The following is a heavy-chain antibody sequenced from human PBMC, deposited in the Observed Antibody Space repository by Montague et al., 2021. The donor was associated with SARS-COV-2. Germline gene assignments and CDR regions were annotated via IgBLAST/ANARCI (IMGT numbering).Heavy chain of an antibody. J-gene: IGHJ3*01. CDR1: GGSFSVYY. V-gene: IGHV4-34*01. D-gene: IGHD2-2*01. Sequence: SDTLSLTCAVYGGSFSVYYWSWLRQSPRSGMGRISEINHSATANYNPSLTRRVSISVDTSKNQFTLKLTSVTAANTAMYYCAKEREVVRAARTLVAFDLWGQGTMVTVSS. CDR2: INHSATA. CDR3: AKEREVVRAARTLVAFDL.